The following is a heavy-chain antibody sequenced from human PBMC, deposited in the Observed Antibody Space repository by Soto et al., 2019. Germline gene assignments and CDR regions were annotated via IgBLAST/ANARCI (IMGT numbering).Heavy chain of an antibody. CDR3: ARDMRGIAAS. V-gene: IGHV3-66*01. J-gene: IGHJ4*02. CDR1: GFTVSRTY. Sequence: PGGSLSLSCAASGFTVSRTYMSWVRQAPGKELEWDTVIYSGGSTYYADSVKGRFTTSRDNSNNTLYHQMNRLKPKDTAVYYCARDMRGIAASWGQGTLVTVSS. D-gene: IGHD6-25*01. CDR2: IYSGGST.